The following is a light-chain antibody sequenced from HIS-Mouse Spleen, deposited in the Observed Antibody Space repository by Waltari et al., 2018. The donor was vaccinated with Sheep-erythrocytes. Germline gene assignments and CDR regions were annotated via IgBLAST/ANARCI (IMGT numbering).Light chain of an antibody. CDR1: KLGDKY. V-gene: IGLV3-1*01. CDR3: QAWDSSIVV. Sequence: SSELTQPPSVSVSPGQTASITCSGDKLGDKYACWYQQKPGQSPVLVIYQDTKRPSGIPERFACSNSGNTATLTISGTQAMDEADYYCQAWDSSIVVFGGGIKLTVL. CDR2: QDT. J-gene: IGLJ2*01.